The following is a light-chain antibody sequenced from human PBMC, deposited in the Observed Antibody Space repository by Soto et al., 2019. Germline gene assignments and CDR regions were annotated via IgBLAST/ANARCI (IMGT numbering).Light chain of an antibody. V-gene: IGKV3D-15*01. J-gene: IGKJ1*01. CDR2: DAS. CDR1: QSVSSY. CDR3: QQYNSFWT. Sequence: EIVLTQSPAILSMSPGERATLSCRASQSVSSYFAWYQQKPGQAPRLLIYDASSTATGVPARFSGSGSGTEFTLTISSLQSDDFATYYCQQYNSFWTFGQGTKV.